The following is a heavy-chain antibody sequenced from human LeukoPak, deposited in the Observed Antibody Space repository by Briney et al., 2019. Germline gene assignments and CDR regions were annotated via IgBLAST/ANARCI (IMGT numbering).Heavy chain of an antibody. V-gene: IGHV4-39*07. Sequence: SETLSLTCTVSGGSISSSSYYWGWIRQPPGKGLEWIGSIYYSGSTYYNPSLKSRVTISVDTSKNQFSLKLSSVTAADTAVYYCARGGRPKYYYGSGSYYLSGLSLDYWGQGTLVTVSS. D-gene: IGHD3-10*01. CDR1: GGSISSSSYY. CDR3: ARGGRPKYYYGSGSYYLSGLSLDY. J-gene: IGHJ4*02. CDR2: IYYSGST.